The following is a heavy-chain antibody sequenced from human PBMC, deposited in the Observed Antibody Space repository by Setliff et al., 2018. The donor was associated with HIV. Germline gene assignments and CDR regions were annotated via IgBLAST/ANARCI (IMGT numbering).Heavy chain of an antibody. Sequence: ASVKVSCKSSGYTFTSYTMHWVRQAPGQRLEWMGRINAGNGNTKYSQKFQGRVTITRDTSATTAYMELSSLRSEDTAVYYCARLSSAAMWGGGAFDIWGQGTMVTVS. J-gene: IGHJ3*02. CDR3: ARLSSAAMWGGGAFDI. D-gene: IGHD2-2*01. CDR1: GYTFTSYT. V-gene: IGHV1-3*01. CDR2: INAGNGNT.